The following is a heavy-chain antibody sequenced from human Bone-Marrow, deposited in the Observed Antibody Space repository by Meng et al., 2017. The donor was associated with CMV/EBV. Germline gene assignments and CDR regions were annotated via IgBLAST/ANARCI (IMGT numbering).Heavy chain of an antibody. Sequence: ASVKVSCKASGYTFTGYYMHWVRQAPGQGLEWMGWINPKSGGTNLAQKFQGRVTMTRDTSISTAYMELSGLGSDDTAVYYCAREGIEDGFGEEMGFDPWGQGTRVTVYS. CDR1: GYTFTGYY. D-gene: IGHD3-10*01. J-gene: IGHJ5*02. CDR2: INPKSGGT. CDR3: AREGIEDGFGEEMGFDP. V-gene: IGHV1-2*02.